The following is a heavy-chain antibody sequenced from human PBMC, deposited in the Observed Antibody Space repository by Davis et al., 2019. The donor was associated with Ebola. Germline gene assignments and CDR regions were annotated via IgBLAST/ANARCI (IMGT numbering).Heavy chain of an antibody. CDR1: GFTFSNYW. CDR2: IKEDGSVK. D-gene: IGHD7-27*01. V-gene: IGHV3-7*03. CDR3: VRDGWGSLFDY. J-gene: IGHJ4*02. Sequence: GESLKISCTASGFTFSNYWMAWGRQAPGKGLEWVAHIKEDGSVKDYVDSVKDRFTISRDNAKNSVYLQMNSLGVEDTAVYYCVRDGWGSLFDYWGQGTLVTVSS.